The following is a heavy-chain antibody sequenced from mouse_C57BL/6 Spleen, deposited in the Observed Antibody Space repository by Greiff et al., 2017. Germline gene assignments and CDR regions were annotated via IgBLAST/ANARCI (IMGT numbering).Heavy chain of an antibody. CDR1: GYAFSSSW. V-gene: IGHV1-82*01. CDR3: ARERSTGVGDYAMDY. D-gene: IGHD1-1*01. CDR2: IYPGDGDT. Sequence: VQLQQSGPELVKPGASVKISCKASGYAFSSSWMNWVKQRPGKGLEWIGRIYPGDGDTNYNGKFKGKATLTADKSSSTAYMQLSSLTSEDSAVYFCARERSTGVGDYAMDYWGQGTSVTVSS. J-gene: IGHJ4*01.